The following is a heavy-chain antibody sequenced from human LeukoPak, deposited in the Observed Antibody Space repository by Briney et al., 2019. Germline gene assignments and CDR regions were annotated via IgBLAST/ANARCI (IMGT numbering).Heavy chain of an antibody. CDR2: INTDESTT. V-gene: IGHV3-74*01. CDR1: GFTFSIYW. Sequence: PGGSLRLSCAASGFTFSIYWMHWVRQAPGKGLVWVSRINTDESTTNYADSVKGRFTISRDNAKNTLYLQMSSLRAEDTAVYYCAKDLLRTMIVVVLGAFDIWGQGTMVTVSS. J-gene: IGHJ3*02. D-gene: IGHD3-22*01. CDR3: AKDLLRTMIVVVLGAFDI.